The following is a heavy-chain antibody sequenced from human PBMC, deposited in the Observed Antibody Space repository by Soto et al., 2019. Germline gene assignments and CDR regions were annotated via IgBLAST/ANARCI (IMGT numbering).Heavy chain of an antibody. D-gene: IGHD2-21*01. Sequence: EVQLLESGGGLVEPGGSLRLSCAASGFTFRSSPMSWVRQAPGKGLEWVSAIDTSGAGTYYVDSVRGRFTISRDNSKNALFLRMDSLRAEATAIYYCAKRYCGLNRCSGGRAFDYWGQGTLVTVSS. J-gene: IGHJ4*02. V-gene: IGHV3-23*05. CDR1: GFTFRSSP. CDR3: AKRYCGLNRCSGGRAFDY. CDR2: IDTSGAGT.